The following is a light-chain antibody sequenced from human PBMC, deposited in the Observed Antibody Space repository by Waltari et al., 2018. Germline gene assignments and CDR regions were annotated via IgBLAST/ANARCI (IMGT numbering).Light chain of an antibody. J-gene: IGLJ1*01. CDR2: DVS. V-gene: IGLV2-14*03. CDR1: SSDIGASNH. Sequence: QSALSQPASVSGSPGQSITISCTGPSSDIGASNHVSWYQQHPGEAPKLMFYDVSNRPSGVSPRFSASKSGNTASLTISGLQAEDEADFYCSSYTSSRTYVFGTGTKVTVL. CDR3: SSYTSSRTYV.